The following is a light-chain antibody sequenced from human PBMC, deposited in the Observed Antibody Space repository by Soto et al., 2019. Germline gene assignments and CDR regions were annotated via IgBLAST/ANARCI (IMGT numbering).Light chain of an antibody. CDR1: SGSIANNY. Sequence: LTQPHSVSESPGKTVTISCTRSSGSIANNYVQWYQHHPGKAPKLIVFQVSFRPSAVSDRFSGSKSDNTASLTISGLQTEDEADYYCLSYTASSTFVFGTGTKLTVL. J-gene: IGLJ1*01. CDR2: QVS. V-gene: IGLV2-14*01. CDR3: LSYTASSTFV.